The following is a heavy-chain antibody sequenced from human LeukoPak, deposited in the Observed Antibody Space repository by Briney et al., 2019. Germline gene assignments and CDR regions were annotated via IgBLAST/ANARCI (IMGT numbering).Heavy chain of an antibody. J-gene: IGHJ4*02. Sequence: GGSLRLSCAASGFTFDNYAMYWVRQAPGKGLEWVSGISWNSGSIGYADSVKGRFTISRDNAKNSLYLQMNSLRAEDMALYYCAKGMSSSTWYVSSDYWGQGTLVTVSS. CDR3: AKGMSSSTWYVSSDY. CDR2: ISWNSGSI. D-gene: IGHD6-13*01. CDR1: GFTFDNYA. V-gene: IGHV3-9*03.